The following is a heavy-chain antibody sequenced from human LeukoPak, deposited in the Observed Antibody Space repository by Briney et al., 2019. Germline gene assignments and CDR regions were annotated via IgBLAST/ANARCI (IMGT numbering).Heavy chain of an antibody. CDR1: GGSFSGYY. J-gene: IGHJ4*02. V-gene: IGHV4-34*01. D-gene: IGHD1-26*01. Sequence: SETLSLTCAVYGGSFSGYYSSWIRQPPGKGLEWIGEINHSGSTNYNPSLKSRVTISVDTSKNQFSLKLSSVTAADTAVYYCARTPYSGSHFDYWGQGTLVTVSS. CDR2: INHSGST. CDR3: ARTPYSGSHFDY.